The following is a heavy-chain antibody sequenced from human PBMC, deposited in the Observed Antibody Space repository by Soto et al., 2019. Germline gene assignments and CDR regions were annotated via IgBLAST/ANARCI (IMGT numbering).Heavy chain of an antibody. J-gene: IGHJ4*02. Sequence: SDTLSLTCAVSGDSISSGYYWVWIRQPPGKGLEWIGSIYHSGSTYYNPSLKSRVTISVDTSKNQFSLKLSSVTAADTAVYYCARGHWNDAFDYWGQGTLVTVSS. CDR2: IYHSGST. CDR3: ARGHWNDAFDY. CDR1: GDSISSGYY. D-gene: IGHD1-1*01. V-gene: IGHV4-38-2*01.